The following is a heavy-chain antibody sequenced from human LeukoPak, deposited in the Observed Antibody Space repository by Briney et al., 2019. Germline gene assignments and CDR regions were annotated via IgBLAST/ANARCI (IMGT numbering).Heavy chain of an antibody. CDR3: AKDIDRDGYPLFDH. V-gene: IGHV3-43D*03. J-gene: IGHJ4*02. Sequence: PGGSLRLSCVASGFTFDDYAMHWVRQAPGKGLEWVSLISWDGGSTYYADSVKGRFTISRDNSKNSLYLQMNSLRAEDTALYYCAKDIDRDGYPLFDHWGQGTLVTVSS. CDR2: ISWDGGST. D-gene: IGHD5-24*01. CDR1: GFTFDDYA.